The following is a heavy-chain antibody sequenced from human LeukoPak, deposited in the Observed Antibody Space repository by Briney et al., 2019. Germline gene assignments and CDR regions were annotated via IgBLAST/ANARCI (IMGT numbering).Heavy chain of an antibody. CDR1: GYTFTGYY. V-gene: IGHV1-2*02. CDR3: ARRGYSYALTGWYYYYMDV. J-gene: IGHJ6*03. CDR2: INPNSGGT. D-gene: IGHD5-18*01. Sequence: ASVKVSCKASGYTFTGYYMHWVRQAPGQGLEWMGWINPNSGGTNYAQKFQGRVTMTRDTSISTAYMELSRLRSDDTAVYYCARRGYSYALTGWYYYYMDVWGKGTTVTVSS.